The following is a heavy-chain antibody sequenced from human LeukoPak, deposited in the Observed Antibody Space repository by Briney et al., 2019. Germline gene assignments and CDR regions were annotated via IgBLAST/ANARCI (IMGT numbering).Heavy chain of an antibody. CDR1: GFTFSSYE. CDR3: ARDQRYSSSSGGIDY. CDR2: ISSSGSTI. V-gene: IGHV3-48*03. D-gene: IGHD6-6*01. J-gene: IGHJ4*02. Sequence: GGSLRLSCAASGFTFSSYEMNWVRQAPGKGLEWVSYISSSGSTIYYADSVKGRFTISRDKAKNSLYLQMNSLRAEDTAVYYCARDQRYSSSSGGIDYWGQGTLVTVSS.